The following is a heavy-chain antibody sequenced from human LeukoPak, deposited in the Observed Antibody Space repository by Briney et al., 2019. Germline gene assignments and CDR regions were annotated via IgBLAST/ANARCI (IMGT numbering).Heavy chain of an antibody. CDR2: INHSGST. Sequence: SETLSLTCAVYGGSFSGYYWSWIRQPPGKGLEWIGEINHSGSTNYNPPLKSRVTISVDTSKNQFSLKLSSVTAADTAEYYCARGAYCGGDCYRPYFDYWGQGTLVTVSS. V-gene: IGHV4-34*01. CDR1: GGSFSGYY. CDR3: ARGAYCGGDCYRPYFDY. D-gene: IGHD2-21*02. J-gene: IGHJ4*02.